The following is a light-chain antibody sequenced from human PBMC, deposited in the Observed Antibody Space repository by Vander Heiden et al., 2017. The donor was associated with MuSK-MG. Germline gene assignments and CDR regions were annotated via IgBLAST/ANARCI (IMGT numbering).Light chain of an antibody. Sequence: DIQMTQSPSSLSASVGDRVTITCRASQSVTTYLNWYQQKPGKAPNLLIHATSTLQSGVPSRFSGSGSGTYFTLTIRSLQPEDFATYYCQQSDSVPYTFGQGTKLEIK. CDR3: QQSDSVPYT. CDR2: ATS. V-gene: IGKV1-39*01. CDR1: QSVTTY. J-gene: IGKJ2*01.